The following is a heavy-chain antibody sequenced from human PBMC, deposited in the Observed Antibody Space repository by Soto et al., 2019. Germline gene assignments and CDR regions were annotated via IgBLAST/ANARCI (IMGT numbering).Heavy chain of an antibody. CDR3: AKREGQPYGMDV. Sequence: LRLSCAASGFTFANYAMNWVRQAPGQGLEWVSGIGSSGTGTYYADSVKGRFTISRDNSKNTLYLQMNSLRAEDTAVYYCAKREGQPYGMDVWGQGTTVTVSS. CDR2: IGSSGTGT. J-gene: IGHJ6*02. V-gene: IGHV3-23*01. D-gene: IGHD6-13*01. CDR1: GFTFANYA.